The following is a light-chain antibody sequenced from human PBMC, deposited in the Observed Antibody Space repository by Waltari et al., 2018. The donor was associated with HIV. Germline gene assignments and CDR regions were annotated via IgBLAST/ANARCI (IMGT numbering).Light chain of an antibody. V-gene: IGKV1-17*01. CDR2: SAS. Sequence: DIQMTQSPSSLSASVGDRVAVTCRESQDIGSDLAWYQQRGTEAPKRLIYSASSLQNGVPSRFSGVGSGTDFTLTINGLRPEDSATYFCLQHHHYPLTFGGGT. CDR3: LQHHHYPLT. J-gene: IGKJ4*01. CDR1: QDIGSD.